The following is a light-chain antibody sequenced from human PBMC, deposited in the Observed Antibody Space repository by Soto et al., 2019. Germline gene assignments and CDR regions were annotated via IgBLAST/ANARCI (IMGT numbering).Light chain of an antibody. V-gene: IGKV1-5*03. J-gene: IGKJ1*01. CDR2: KGS. CDR3: QQYNSYWT. CDR1: QSISSW. Sequence: DIQVRQYPSTVFAYVGDRVTIICRASQSISSWLAWYRQKPGKDPKLLIYKGSSLESGVPSRFSGGGSGTEFTLTISSLQSDYSATDYSQQYNSYWTFGQGTKVEIK.